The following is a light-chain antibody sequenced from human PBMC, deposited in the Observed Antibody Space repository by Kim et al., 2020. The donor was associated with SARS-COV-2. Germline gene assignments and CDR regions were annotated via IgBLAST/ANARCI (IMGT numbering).Light chain of an antibody. Sequence: HTATLTCTGKHNNCGNQGAAWLQQHQGHPPKLLSYRNNNRPSGISERFSASRSGDTASLTITGLQPEDETDYYCSAWDSSLNVWVFGGGTQLTV. CDR3: SAWDSSLNVWV. CDR1: HNNCGNQG. V-gene: IGLV10-54*04. CDR2: RNN. J-gene: IGLJ3*02.